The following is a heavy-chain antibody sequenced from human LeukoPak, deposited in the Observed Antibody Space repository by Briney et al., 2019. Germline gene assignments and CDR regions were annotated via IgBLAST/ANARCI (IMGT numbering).Heavy chain of an antibody. CDR2: INHSGST. CDR1: GGSFSGYY. V-gene: IGHV4-34*01. J-gene: IGHJ5*02. CDR3: ARETHLMTSRKANWFDP. Sequence: SETLSLTCAVYGGSFSGYYWSWIRQPPGKGLEWIGEINHSGSTNYNPSLKSRVTISVDTSKNQFSLKLSSVTAADTAVYYCARETHLMTSRKANWFDPWGQGTLVTVSS. D-gene: IGHD3-16*01.